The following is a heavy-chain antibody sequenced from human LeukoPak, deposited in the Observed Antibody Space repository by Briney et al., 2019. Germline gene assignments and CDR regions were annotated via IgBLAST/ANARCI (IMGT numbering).Heavy chain of an antibody. CDR2: TSAYNGNT. D-gene: IGHD3-3*01. CDR1: GYTFTSYG. J-gene: IGHJ6*03. V-gene: IGHV1-18*01. CDR3: ARSPPAPTIFGVANYYYYMDV. Sequence: ASVKVSCKASGYTFTSYGISWVRQAPGQGLEWMGWTSAYNGNTNYAQKLQGRVTMTTDTSTSTAYMELRSLRSDDTAVYYCARSPPAPTIFGVANYYYYMDVWGKGTTVTVSS.